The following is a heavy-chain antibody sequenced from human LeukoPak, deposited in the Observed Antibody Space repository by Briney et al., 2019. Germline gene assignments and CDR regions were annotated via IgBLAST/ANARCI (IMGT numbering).Heavy chain of an antibody. CDR2: IHSGGTT. V-gene: IGHV4-4*07. CDR3: ARDSPDGYTYGHHYYYMDV. Sequence: SETLSLTCTVSGGSLTPYYWTWIRQSAGKGMEYIGRIHSGGTTNYNPSLRSRITMSVDTSKNQFSLRLTSVTAADTAIYYCARDSPDGYTYGHHYYYMDVWGKGTTITVSS. J-gene: IGHJ6*03. D-gene: IGHD5-18*01. CDR1: GGSLTPYY.